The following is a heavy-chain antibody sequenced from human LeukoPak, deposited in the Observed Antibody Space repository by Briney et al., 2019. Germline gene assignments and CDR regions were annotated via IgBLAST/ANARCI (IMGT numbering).Heavy chain of an antibody. V-gene: IGHV4-30-4*01. Sequence: PSETLSLTCTVSDGSVSSGDYYWSWIRQPPGKGLEWIGYIYYSGSTYYNPSLKSRVTISVDTSKNRFSLKLSSVTAADTAVYYCARDYYGPGSLRYFDLWGRGTLVTVSS. CDR2: IYYSGST. D-gene: IGHD3-10*01. CDR3: ARDYYGPGSLRYFDL. J-gene: IGHJ2*01. CDR1: DGSVSSGDYY.